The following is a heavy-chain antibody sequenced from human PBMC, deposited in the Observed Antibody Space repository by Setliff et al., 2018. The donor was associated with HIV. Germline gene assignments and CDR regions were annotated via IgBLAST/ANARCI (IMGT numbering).Heavy chain of an antibody. Sequence: SETLSLTCTVSGGSITSGSYYWSWIRQPARKGLEWIGRIYSNGRTTHNPSLKSRVTISVDTSKNQFSLKLTSVTAADTAVYYCARHVPGTRDASDIWGQGTMVTVSS. CDR3: ARHVPGTRDASDI. J-gene: IGHJ3*02. V-gene: IGHV4-61*02. CDR1: GGSITSGSYY. CDR2: IYSNGRT. D-gene: IGHD3-10*02.